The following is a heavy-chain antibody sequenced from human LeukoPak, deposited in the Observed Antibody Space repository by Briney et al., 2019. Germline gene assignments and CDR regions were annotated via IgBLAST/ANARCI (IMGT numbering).Heavy chain of an antibody. CDR3: ASTYYYDSSGYQIDY. V-gene: IGHV1-69*06. CDR1: GGTFSSYA. Sequence: GASVKVSCKASGGTFSSYAISWVRQAPGQGLEWMGGIIPIFGTANYAQKFQGRVTITADKSTSTAYMELSSLRSEDTAVYYCASTYYYDSSGYQIDYWGQGTLVTVSS. J-gene: IGHJ4*02. CDR2: IIPIFGTA. D-gene: IGHD3-22*01.